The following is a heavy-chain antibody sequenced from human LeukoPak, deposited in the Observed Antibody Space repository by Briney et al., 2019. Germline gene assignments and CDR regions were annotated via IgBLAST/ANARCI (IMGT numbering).Heavy chain of an antibody. CDR1: GFTVSRNY. D-gene: IGHD3-22*01. J-gene: IGHJ1*01. Sequence: PGGSLRLSCAASGFTVSRNYMSWVRQAPGKGLVWVSRIKSDGKTNYADSVKGRFTISRDNAKNTVSLQMDSLRAEDTGVYYCARAPSEVGGYYPEYFRHWGQGTLVTVSS. CDR2: IKSDGKT. V-gene: IGHV3-74*01. CDR3: ARAPSEVGGYYPEYFRH.